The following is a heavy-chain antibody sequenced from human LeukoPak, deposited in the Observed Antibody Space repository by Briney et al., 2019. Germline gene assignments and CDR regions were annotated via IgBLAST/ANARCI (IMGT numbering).Heavy chain of an antibody. V-gene: IGHV3-23*01. J-gene: IGHJ4*02. D-gene: IGHD6-19*01. CDR1: GFTFSSYA. CDR2: ISGSGGST. Sequence: GGSLRLSCAASGFTFSSYAMSWVRQAPGKGLEWVSAISGSGGSTSYADSVKGRFTISRDNSKNTLYLQMNSLRAEDTAVYYCAKDLGSSGWYNDYFDYWGQGTLVTVSS. CDR3: AKDLGSSGWYNDYFDY.